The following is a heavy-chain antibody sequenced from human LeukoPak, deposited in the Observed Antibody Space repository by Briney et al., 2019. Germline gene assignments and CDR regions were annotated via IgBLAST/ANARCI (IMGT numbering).Heavy chain of an antibody. CDR2: TVPSGST. D-gene: IGHD6-13*01. CDR3: AKEGAAPGPDFDY. J-gene: IGHJ4*02. V-gene: IGHV4-4*07. Sequence: SETLSLTCTVSDASIRNYYWSWIRQPAGKGLGWIGRTVPSGSTNYNPSLKSRVTMSVDTSKNQFSLKLNSVTAADTAVYYCAKEGAAPGPDFDYWGQGTLVIVSS. CDR1: DASIRNYY.